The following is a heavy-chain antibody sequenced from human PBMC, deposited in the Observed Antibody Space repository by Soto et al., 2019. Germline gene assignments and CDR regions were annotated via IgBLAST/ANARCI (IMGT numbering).Heavy chain of an antibody. CDR2: ISGSGGST. V-gene: IGHV3-23*01. Sequence: GGSLRLSCAASGFTFSSYAMSWVRQAPGKGLEWVSAISGSGGSTYYADSVKGRFTISRDNSKNTLYLQMNSLRAEDTAVYYCATPRFLFGVVTPYYYYMDVWGKGTTVTVSS. D-gene: IGHD3-3*01. CDR1: GFTFSSYA. J-gene: IGHJ6*03. CDR3: ATPRFLFGVVTPYYYYMDV.